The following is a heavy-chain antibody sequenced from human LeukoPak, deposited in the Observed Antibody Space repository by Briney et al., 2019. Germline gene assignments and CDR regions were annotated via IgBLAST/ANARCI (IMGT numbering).Heavy chain of an antibody. V-gene: IGHV4-4*07. CDR3: ARDSAMLTCFDY. J-gene: IGHJ4*02. CDR1: GGSISSYY. D-gene: IGHD5-18*01. Sequence: PSETLSLTCTVSGGSISSYYWSWIRQPAGEGLEWIGRIYTSGSTNYNPSLKSRVTMSVDTSKNQFSLKVTSLTAADTAVYYCARDSAMLTCFDYWGQGTLVTVSS. CDR2: IYTSGST.